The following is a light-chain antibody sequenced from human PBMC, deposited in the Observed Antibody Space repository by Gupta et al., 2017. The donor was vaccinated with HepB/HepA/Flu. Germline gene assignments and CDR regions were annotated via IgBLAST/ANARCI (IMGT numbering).Light chain of an antibody. CDR1: SSDVGYYNL. V-gene: IGLV2-23*02. CDR3: CSYAGSFTLV. CDR2: EVS. Sequence: HSALTQPASVSGSPGQSITISCTGTSSDVGYYNLVSWLQHHPGRAPKLIIYEVSKRPSGGSNRFSGSKSGNTASLTISGLQAEDEADYYCCSYAGSFTLVFGGGTELTVL. J-gene: IGLJ3*02.